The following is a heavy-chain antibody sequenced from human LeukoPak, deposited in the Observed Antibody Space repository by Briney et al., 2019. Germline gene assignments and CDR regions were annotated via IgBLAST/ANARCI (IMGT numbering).Heavy chain of an antibody. CDR2: INPSGGST. D-gene: IGHD6-19*01. V-gene: IGHV1-46*01. J-gene: IGHJ4*02. CDR1: GYTLTNYY. CDR3: ARDFLSWEVYSSGWSY. Sequence: ASVKISCKASGYTLTNYYMHWVRQAPGQRLEWMGIINPSGGSTSYAQQFQGRVTMTRVTSTGTVHMELSSLRSEDTAVYYCARDFLSWEVYSSGWSYWGQGTLVTVSS.